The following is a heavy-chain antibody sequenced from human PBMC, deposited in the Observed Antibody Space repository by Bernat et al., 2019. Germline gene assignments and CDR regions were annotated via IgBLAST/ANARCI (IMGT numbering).Heavy chain of an antibody. D-gene: IGHD2-21*02. J-gene: IGHJ4*02. CDR3: VIPSADCASSGCYSGYFGY. CDR2: INIRGIT. CDR1: GGSFSDYY. Sequence: QVQLQQWGAGLLKPSETLSLTCAVYGGSFSDYYWSWIRQPPGKGLEWIGEINIRGITTCDPSLKRRVSMSVDTSKNHFSLRLCSVTAADTAVYYCVIPSADCASSGCYSGYFGYWDQGPLVTVSS. V-gene: IGHV4-34*01.